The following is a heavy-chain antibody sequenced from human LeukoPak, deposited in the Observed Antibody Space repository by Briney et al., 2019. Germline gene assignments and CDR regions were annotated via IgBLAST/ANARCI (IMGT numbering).Heavy chain of an antibody. Sequence: SETLSLTCAVYGESFIAYYWSWIRQPPGKGLGWIGEINHGGRTNYNPSLKSRVTISVDTSKNQFSLKLSSVTAADTAVYYCAGIAASFNWFDPWGQGTLVTVSS. J-gene: IGHJ5*02. CDR3: AGIAASFNWFDP. D-gene: IGHD6-13*01. CDR1: GESFIAYY. V-gene: IGHV4-34*01. CDR2: INHGGRT.